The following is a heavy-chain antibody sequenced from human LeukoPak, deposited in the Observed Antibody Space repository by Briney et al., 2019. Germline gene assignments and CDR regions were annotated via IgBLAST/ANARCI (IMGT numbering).Heavy chain of an antibody. CDR3: ATADKWEPLDY. Sequence: ASVKVSCKVSGNSLSETSIHWVRQAPGQWLEWMGGFEPEDGEPIFAQRFQGRFSMSEDTSTDTAYMELSSLTLEDTAVYYCATADKWEPLDYWGQGTLVTVSS. D-gene: IGHD1-26*01. J-gene: IGHJ4*02. CDR1: GNSLSETS. CDR2: FEPEDGEP. V-gene: IGHV1-24*01.